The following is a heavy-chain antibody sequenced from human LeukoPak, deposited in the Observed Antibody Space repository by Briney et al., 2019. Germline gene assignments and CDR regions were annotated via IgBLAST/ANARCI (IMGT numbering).Heavy chain of an antibody. CDR3: ARDYSSSWYWFDP. D-gene: IGHD6-13*01. CDR1: GGTFSSYA. V-gene: IGHV1-69*05. CDR2: IIPIFGTA. Sequence: GSSVKVSCKASGGTFSSYAISWVRQAPGQGLEWMGRIIPIFGTANYAQKFQGRVTITTDESTSTAYMELSSLRSEDTAVYCCARDYSSSWYWFDPWGQGTLVTVSS. J-gene: IGHJ5*02.